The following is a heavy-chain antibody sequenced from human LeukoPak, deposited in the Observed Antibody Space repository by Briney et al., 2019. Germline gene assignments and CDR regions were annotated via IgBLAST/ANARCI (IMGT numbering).Heavy chain of an antibody. J-gene: IGHJ2*01. CDR3: AREDDYGPGYFDL. D-gene: IGHD4/OR15-4a*01. V-gene: IGHV3-21*01. CDR1: GFTFSSYS. Sequence: GGSLRLSCAASGFTFSSYSMNWVRQAPGKGLEWVSSISGSSSYIYYADSVKGRFTISRDNAKNSLYLQMNSLRAEDTAVYYCAREDDYGPGYFDLWGRGTLVTVTS. CDR2: ISGSSSYI.